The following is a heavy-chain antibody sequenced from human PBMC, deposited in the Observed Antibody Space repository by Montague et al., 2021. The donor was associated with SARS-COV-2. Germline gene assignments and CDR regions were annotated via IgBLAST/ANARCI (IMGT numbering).Heavy chain of an antibody. D-gene: IGHD6-19*01. CDR1: GYPLTQFS. V-gene: IGHV1-24*01. CDR3: ATSASGWYRY. Sequence: SMKVSCKVSGYPLTQFSMHWVRLAPGKGLEWMGGFDPAEGETVYAQKFQGRVTMTGDTSTDTAYMELSSLRSDDTAVYYCATSASGWYRYWGQGTLVTVSS. CDR2: FDPAEGET. J-gene: IGHJ4*02.